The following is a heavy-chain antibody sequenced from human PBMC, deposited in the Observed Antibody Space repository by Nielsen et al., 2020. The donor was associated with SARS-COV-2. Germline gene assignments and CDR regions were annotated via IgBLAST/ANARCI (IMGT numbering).Heavy chain of an antibody. CDR3: AKDGVVRGDALDL. D-gene: IGHD3-10*01. CDR1: GFTFNISA. Sequence: ESLKISCAASGFTFNISAMAWVRRAPGRGLQWVTGVSASGGSTYYTDSEKGRFSISRDNSKNTLFLQMHSLRVEDTALYYCAKDGVVRGDALDLWGQAPMVTVSS. V-gene: IGHV3-23*01. J-gene: IGHJ3*01. CDR2: VSASGGST.